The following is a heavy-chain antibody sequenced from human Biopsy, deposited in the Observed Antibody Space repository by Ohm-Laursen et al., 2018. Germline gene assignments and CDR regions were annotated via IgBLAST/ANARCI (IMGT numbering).Heavy chain of an antibody. J-gene: IGHJ4*02. D-gene: IGHD7-27*01. CDR1: GGSIKSYY. CDR3: ARLTGDPSY. Sequence: TLSLTCIVSGGSIKSYYWNWIRQSPGKGLEWIGFIYYTGHTNYNPSLKSRATISVDTSKNQFSLKVISVTAADTAVYYCARLTGDPSYWGQGIRVTVSS. V-gene: IGHV4-59*01. CDR2: IYYTGHT.